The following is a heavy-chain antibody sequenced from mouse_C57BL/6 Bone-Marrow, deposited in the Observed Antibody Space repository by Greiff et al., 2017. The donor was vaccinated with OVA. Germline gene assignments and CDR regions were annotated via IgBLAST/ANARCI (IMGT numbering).Heavy chain of an antibody. CDR2: IYPGSGST. CDR3: ATTVVAPFDY. Sequence: QVQLKQPGAELVKPGASVKMSCKASGYTFTSYWITWVKQRPGQGLEWIGDIYPGSGSTNYNEKFKGKATLTVDTSSSTAYMQLSSLTSEDSAVYFCATTVVAPFDYWGQGTTLTVSS. CDR1: GYTFTSYW. D-gene: IGHD1-1*01. J-gene: IGHJ2*01. V-gene: IGHV1-55*01.